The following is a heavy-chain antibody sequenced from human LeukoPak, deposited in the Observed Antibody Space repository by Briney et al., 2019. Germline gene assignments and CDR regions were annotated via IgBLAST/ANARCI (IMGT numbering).Heavy chain of an antibody. D-gene: IGHD4-17*01. CDR1: GFTFSSYG. CDR2: IWYDGSNK. V-gene: IGHV3-33*01. Sequence: GGSLRLSCAASGFTFSSYGMHWVRQAPGKGLEWVAVIWYDGSNKCYADSVKGRFTISRDNSKNTLYLQMNSLRAEDTAVYYCARETTVTTSLDYWGQGTLVTVSS. CDR3: ARETTVTTSLDY. J-gene: IGHJ4*02.